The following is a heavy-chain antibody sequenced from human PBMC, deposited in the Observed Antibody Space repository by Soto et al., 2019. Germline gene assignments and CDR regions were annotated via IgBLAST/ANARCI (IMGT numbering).Heavy chain of an antibody. CDR2: IYYTGTT. V-gene: IGHV4-59*08. CDR1: GGTISSYY. J-gene: IGHJ4*02. CDR3: ARQMTTVTTDY. D-gene: IGHD4-17*01. Sequence: ESLSLTCTVSGGTISSYYWSWIRQPPGKGLEWIGCIYYTGTTNYNPSLKSRVTISVDTSKNQFSLKLSSVTAADTAVYYCARQMTTVTTDYWGQGTLVTVSS.